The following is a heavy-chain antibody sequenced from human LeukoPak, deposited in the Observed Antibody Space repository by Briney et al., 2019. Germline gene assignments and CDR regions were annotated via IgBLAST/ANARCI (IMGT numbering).Heavy chain of an antibody. CDR2: ISGSGGST. CDR3: AKVPSGYSYGANDY. V-gene: IGHV3-23*01. D-gene: IGHD5-18*01. CDR1: GFTFSSYA. J-gene: IGHJ4*02. Sequence: PGGSLRLSCAASGFTFSSYAMSWVRQAPGKGLEWVSAISGSGGSTYYADSVKGRFTISRDNSKNTLYLQMNSLRAEDTAVYYCAKVPSGYSYGANDYWGQGTLVTVPS.